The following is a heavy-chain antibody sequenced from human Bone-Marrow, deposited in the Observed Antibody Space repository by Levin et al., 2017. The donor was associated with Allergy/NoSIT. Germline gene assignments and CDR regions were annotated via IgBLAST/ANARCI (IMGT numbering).Heavy chain of an antibody. Sequence: GASVKVSCKASGYTFTGYYMHWVRQAPGQGLEWMGWINPNSGGTNYAQKFQGRVTMTRDTSISTAYMELSRLRSDDTAVYYCARGSVDLGDPDAFDIWGQGTMVTVSS. J-gene: IGHJ3*02. CDR2: INPNSGGT. D-gene: IGHD2-21*02. CDR3: ARGSVDLGDPDAFDI. CDR1: GYTFTGYY. V-gene: IGHV1-2*02.